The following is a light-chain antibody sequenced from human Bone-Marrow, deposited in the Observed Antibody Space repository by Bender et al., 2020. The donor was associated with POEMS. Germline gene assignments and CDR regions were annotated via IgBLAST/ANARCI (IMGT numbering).Light chain of an antibody. CDR1: YI. J-gene: IGLJ3*02. CDR3: QSYDSDLNGWV. Sequence: QSALTQPASVSGSPGQSITVSCSATYIVSWYQHHPGKAPKLIIYEGTKRPSGVSDRFSGSKSGNTASLTISGLHPEDEADYFCQSYDSDLNGWVFGGGTKLTVL. CDR2: EGT. V-gene: IGLV2-23*01.